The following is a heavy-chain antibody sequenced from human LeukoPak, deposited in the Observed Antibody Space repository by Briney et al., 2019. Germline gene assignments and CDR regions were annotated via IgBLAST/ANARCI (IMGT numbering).Heavy chain of an antibody. D-gene: IGHD2-15*01. J-gene: IGHJ6*03. V-gene: IGHV1-2*02. Sequence: ASVKVSCKASGYTFSGYYMHWVRQAPGQGLEWMGWINPNSGGTNYAQKFQGRVTMTRDTSISTAYMELSRLISDDTAVYYCARDGVGYCSGGSCLYYYYYMGVWGKGTTVTISS. CDR3: ARDGVGYCSGGSCLYYYYYMGV. CDR1: GYTFSGYY. CDR2: INPNSGGT.